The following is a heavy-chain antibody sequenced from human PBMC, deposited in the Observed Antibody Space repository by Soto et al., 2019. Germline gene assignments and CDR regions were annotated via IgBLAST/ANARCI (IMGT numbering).Heavy chain of an antibody. CDR1: GFTFSSYA. CDR3: ARVSESYSSSWYYLDY. D-gene: IGHD6-13*01. V-gene: IGHV3-23*01. J-gene: IGHJ4*02. Sequence: EVQLLESGGGLVQPGGSLRLSCAASGFTFSSYAMSWVRQAPGKGLEWVSAISGSGGSTYYADSVKGRFTISRDNSKHTLYLQMNGLRAEDTAVYYCARVSESYSSSWYYLDYWGQGTLVTVSS. CDR2: ISGSGGST.